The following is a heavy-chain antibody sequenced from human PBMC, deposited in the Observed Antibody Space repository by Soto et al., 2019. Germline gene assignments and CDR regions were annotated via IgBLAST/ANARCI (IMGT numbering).Heavy chain of an antibody. J-gene: IGHJ4*02. CDR3: ARRV. CDR1: GFTFSNYP. Sequence: VQVSESGGGLVQPGGSLRLSCATSGFTFSNYPMNWVRQAPGKGLEWVSGISAGGDRTYYADSVKGRFTIFRDNSKDSVSLRMNILRVEDTAVYYCARRVWGQGTLVTVSS. CDR2: ISAGGDRT. V-gene: IGHV3-23*01.